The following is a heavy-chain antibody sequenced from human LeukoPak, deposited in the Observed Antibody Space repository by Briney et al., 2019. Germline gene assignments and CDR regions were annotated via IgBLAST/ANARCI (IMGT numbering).Heavy chain of an antibody. D-gene: IGHD3-10*01. CDR1: GYTFTSYG. V-gene: IGHV1-18*04. CDR2: ISAYNGNT. Sequence: ASVKVSCKASGYTFTSYGISWVRQAPGQGLEWMGWISAYNGNTNYAQKPQGRVTMTTDTSTSTAYMELRSLRSDDTAVYYCARVPQGSGSYSNWFDPWGQGTLVTVSS. CDR3: ARVPQGSGSYSNWFDP. J-gene: IGHJ5*02.